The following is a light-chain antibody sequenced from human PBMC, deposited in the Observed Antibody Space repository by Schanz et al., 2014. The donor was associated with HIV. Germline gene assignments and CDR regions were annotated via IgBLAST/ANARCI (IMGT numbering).Light chain of an antibody. CDR2: QAS. CDR1: QSISSW. Sequence: DIQMSQSPSTLSASVGDRVTLTCRASQSISSWLAWYQQKPGRAPKLLIYQASTLETGVPSRFSGSGSGTSFTLTITSLQPDDFATYYCQQCVTYPYTFGQGTKLDIK. CDR3: QQCVTYPYT. J-gene: IGKJ2*01. V-gene: IGKV1-5*03.